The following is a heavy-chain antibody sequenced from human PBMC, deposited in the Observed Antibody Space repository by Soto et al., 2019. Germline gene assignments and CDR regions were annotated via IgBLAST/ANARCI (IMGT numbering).Heavy chain of an antibody. CDR3: ARLVGAYQHYIDY. CDR2: IDSTSMHI. Sequence: PGGSLRLSCAASGFTFSSNSMIWVRQAPGKGLEWVSYIDSTSMHIYYADSVKGRFTITRDNAKKSVYPQMTSLRAEDTAVYYCARLVGAYQHYIDYWGQGTLVTV. CDR1: GFTFSSNS. J-gene: IGHJ4*02. V-gene: IGHV3-21*01. D-gene: IGHD1-26*01.